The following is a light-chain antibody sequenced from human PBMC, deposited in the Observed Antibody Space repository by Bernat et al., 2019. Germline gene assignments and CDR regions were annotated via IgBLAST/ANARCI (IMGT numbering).Light chain of an antibody. CDR1: ALPKQY. J-gene: IGLJ2*01. CDR3: QSADSSCSVV. Sequence: SYELTQPPSVSVSPGQTARITCSGGALPKQYAYWYQQKPGQAPVLVIYKDSERHSGIPERFSGSSSGTTVTLTISGVQAEDEADYYCQSADSSCSVVFGGGTKLTVL. CDR2: KDS. V-gene: IGLV3-25*03.